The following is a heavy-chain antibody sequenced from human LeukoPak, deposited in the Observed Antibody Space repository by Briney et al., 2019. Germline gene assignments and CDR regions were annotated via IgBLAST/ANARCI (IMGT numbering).Heavy chain of an antibody. V-gene: IGHV1-8*01. J-gene: IGHJ5*02. Sequence: GASVKVSCKASGYTFTSYDINWVRQATGQGLEWMGWMNPNSGNTGYAQKFQGRVTMTRNTSINTAYMELSSLRSEDTAVYYCARGPRIAAQDNWFDPWGQGTLVTVSS. CDR3: ARGPRIAAQDNWFDP. CDR2: MNPNSGNT. CDR1: GYTFTSYD. D-gene: IGHD6-6*01.